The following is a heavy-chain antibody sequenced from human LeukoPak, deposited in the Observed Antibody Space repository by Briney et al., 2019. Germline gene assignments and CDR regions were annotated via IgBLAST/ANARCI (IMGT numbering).Heavy chain of an antibody. CDR2: ISAYNGNT. D-gene: IGHD3-22*01. V-gene: IGHV1-18*01. J-gene: IGHJ4*02. Sequence: ASVKVSCKASGYTFTSYGISWVRQAPGQGLEWMGWISAYNGNTNYAQKLQGRVTMTTDTSTSTAYMELRSLRSDDTAVYYCARTTVDYYDSNGYYSYWGQGTLVTVSS. CDR3: ARTTVDYYDSNGYYSY. CDR1: GYTFTSYG.